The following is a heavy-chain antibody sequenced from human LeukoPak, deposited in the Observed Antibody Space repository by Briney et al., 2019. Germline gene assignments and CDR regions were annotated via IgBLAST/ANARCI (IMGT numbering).Heavy chain of an antibody. D-gene: IGHD6-19*01. J-gene: IGHJ4*02. CDR3: ARVGGPGYSSGWYGY. CDR2: INPNSGGT. Sequence: ASVKVSCKASGSTFTGYYMHWVRQSPGQGLEWMGWINPNSGGTNYAQKLQGRVTMTRDTSISTAYMELSRLRSDDTAVYYCARVGGPGYSSGWYGYWGQGTLVTVSS. CDR1: GSTFTGYY. V-gene: IGHV1-2*02.